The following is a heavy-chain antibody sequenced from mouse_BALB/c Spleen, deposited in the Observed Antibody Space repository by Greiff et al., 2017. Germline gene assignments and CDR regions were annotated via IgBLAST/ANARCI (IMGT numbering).Heavy chain of an antibody. CDR3: TRITTATCFDY. J-gene: IGHJ2*01. V-gene: IGHV5-6-4*01. Sequence: EVMLVESGGGLVKPGGSLKLSCAASGFTFSSYTMSWVRQTPEKRLEWVATISSGGSYTYYPDSVKGRFTISRDNAKNTLYLQMSSLKSEDTAMYYCTRITTATCFDYWGQGTTLTVSS. CDR1: GFTFSSYT. CDR2: ISSGGSYT. D-gene: IGHD1-2*01.